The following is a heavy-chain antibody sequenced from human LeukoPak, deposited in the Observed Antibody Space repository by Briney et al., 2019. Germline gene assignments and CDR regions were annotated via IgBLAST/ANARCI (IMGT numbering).Heavy chain of an antibody. D-gene: IGHD5-12*01. CDR1: GYTFTDYY. J-gene: IGHJ5*02. Sequence: ASVKVSCKASGYTFTDYYIHWVRQDPGQGLEWMGWINPNSGGTKYAQKFQGRVTMTTDTSISAAYMEMSRLTSDDTAVYYCARDAHNGYEFHDWFDPWGQGALVTVSS. CDR2: INPNSGGT. CDR3: ARDAHNGYEFHDWFDP. V-gene: IGHV1-2*02.